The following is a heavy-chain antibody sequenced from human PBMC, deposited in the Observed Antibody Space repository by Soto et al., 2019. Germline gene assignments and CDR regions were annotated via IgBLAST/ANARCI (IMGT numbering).Heavy chain of an antibody. CDR1: GGSFSGYY. J-gene: IGHJ6*02. CDR3: ARGKQHGALLWFGENGGMDV. Sequence: ASETLSLTCAVYGGSFSGYYWSWIRQPPGKGLEWIGEINHSGSTNYNPSLKSRVTISVDTSKNQFSLKLSSVTAADTAVYYCARGKQHGALLWFGENGGMDVWGQGTTVTVSS. V-gene: IGHV4-34*01. D-gene: IGHD3-10*01. CDR2: INHSGST.